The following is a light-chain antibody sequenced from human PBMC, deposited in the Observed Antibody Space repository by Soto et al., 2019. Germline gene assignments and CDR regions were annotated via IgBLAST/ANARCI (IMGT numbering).Light chain of an antibody. CDR2: EVN. CDR1: SSDVGGYDY. J-gene: IGLJ1*01. V-gene: IGLV2-8*01. CDR3: NSYSGSNNFVV. Sequence: QSALTQPPPASGSPGQSVTISCTGTSSDVGGYDYVSWYQQHPGKAPELIIYEVNKRPSGVPDRFSGSKSGNTASLTVSGLQAEDEADYYCNSYSGSNNFVVFGTGTKVTVL.